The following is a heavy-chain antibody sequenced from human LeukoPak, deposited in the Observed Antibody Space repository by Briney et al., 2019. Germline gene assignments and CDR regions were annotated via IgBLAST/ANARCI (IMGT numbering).Heavy chain of an antibody. Sequence: SETLSLTCAVYGGSFSGYYWSWLRQPPGKGLEWIGEINHGGSTNYNPSLKSRVTISVDTSKNQFSLNLSSVTAADTAVYYCASVRVAETFYYYAMDVWGQGTTVTVS. CDR1: GGSFSGYY. D-gene: IGHD3-3*01. J-gene: IGHJ6*02. CDR3: ASVRVAETFYYYAMDV. V-gene: IGHV4-34*01. CDR2: INHGGST.